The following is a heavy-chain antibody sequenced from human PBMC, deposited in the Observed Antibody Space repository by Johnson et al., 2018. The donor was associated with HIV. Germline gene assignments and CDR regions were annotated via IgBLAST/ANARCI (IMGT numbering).Heavy chain of an antibody. CDR3: ATKGSKWELIVEGFAV. Sequence: VQLVESGGDLVQPGGSLRLSCAASGFTINNHWMHWVRQAPGKGLVYVSGSRFDGDDTMYEDSVKGRFTISRDNARNTLYLQMNSLTAEDTAVYYCATKGSKWELIVEGFAVWGQGTMVTVSS. CDR1: GFTINNHW. J-gene: IGHJ3*01. D-gene: IGHD1-26*01. CDR2: SRFDGDDT. V-gene: IGHV3-74*03.